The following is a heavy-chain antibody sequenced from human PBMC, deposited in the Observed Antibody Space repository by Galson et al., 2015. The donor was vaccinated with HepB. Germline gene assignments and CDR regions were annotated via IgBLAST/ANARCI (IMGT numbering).Heavy chain of an antibody. D-gene: IGHD4-11*01. Sequence: SLRLSCAASGFTFSNAWLNWVRQAPGKGLEWVGRIKSKTDGGTTDYAAPVKGRFTISRDDSKNTLYLQMNSLKTEDTAVYYCTTSPSNSLFNYWGQGTLVTVSS. CDR1: GFTFSNAW. CDR2: IKSKTDGGTT. V-gene: IGHV3-15*07. CDR3: TTSPSNSLFNY. J-gene: IGHJ4*02.